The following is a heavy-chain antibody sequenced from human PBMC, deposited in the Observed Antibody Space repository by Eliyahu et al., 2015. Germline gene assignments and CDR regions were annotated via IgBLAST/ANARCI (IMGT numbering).Heavy chain of an antibody. CDR3: ARFPTRLGATDNWFDP. V-gene: IGHV1-2*02. CDR1: GYTFAAYY. Sequence: QVQLVQPGAEVKKPGASVKVSCKASGYTFAAYYMHWVRXAPGQGLEWMGWINPNSGGTNYAQKFQGRVTMTRDTSISTAYMELSRLRSDDTAVYYCARFPTRLGATDNWFDPWGQGTLVTVSS. J-gene: IGHJ5*02. CDR2: INPNSGGT. D-gene: IGHD1-26*01.